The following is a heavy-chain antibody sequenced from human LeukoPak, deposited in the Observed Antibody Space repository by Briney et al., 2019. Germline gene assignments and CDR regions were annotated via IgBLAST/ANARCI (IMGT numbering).Heavy chain of an antibody. CDR1: GGTFSSYA. CDR2: IIPIFGTA. Sequence: PVKVSCKASGGTFSSYAISWVRQAPGQGLEWMGRIIPIFGTANYAQKFQGRVTITTDESTSTAYMELSSLRSEDTAVYYCARTPVETTVFDYWGQGTLVTVSS. CDR3: ARTPVETTVFDY. J-gene: IGHJ4*02. V-gene: IGHV1-69*05. D-gene: IGHD4-17*01.